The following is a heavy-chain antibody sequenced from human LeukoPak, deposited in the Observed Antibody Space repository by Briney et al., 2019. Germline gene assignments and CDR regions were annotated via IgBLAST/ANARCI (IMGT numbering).Heavy chain of an antibody. V-gene: IGHV4-59*08. CDR1: GGSISSYY. CDR3: ARLMRN. CDR2: IYYSGST. J-gene: IGHJ4*02. Sequence: SETLSLTCTVSGGSISSYYWSWIRQPPGKGLEWIGYIYYSGSTNYNPSLKSRVTISVDTSKNQFSLKLSSVTAADTAVYYCARLMRNWGQGTLVSVSS.